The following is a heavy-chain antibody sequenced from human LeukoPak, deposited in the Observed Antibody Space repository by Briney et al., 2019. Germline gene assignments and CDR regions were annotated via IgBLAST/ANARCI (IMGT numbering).Heavy chain of an antibody. D-gene: IGHD2-2*01. J-gene: IGHJ4*02. CDR3: ASPYCSSTSCYGGPFDY. CDR1: GGTFSSYA. Sequence: GASVKVSCKASGGTFSSYAISWVRQAPGQGLEWMGGIIPIFGTANYAQKFQCRVTITADESTSTAYMELSSLRSEDTAVYYCASPYCSSTSCYGGPFDYWGQGTLVTVSS. V-gene: IGHV1-69*13. CDR2: IIPIFGTA.